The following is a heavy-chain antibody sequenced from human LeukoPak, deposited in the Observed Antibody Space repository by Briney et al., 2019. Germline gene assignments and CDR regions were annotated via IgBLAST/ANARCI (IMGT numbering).Heavy chain of an antibody. V-gene: IGHV1-69*04. CDR3: ARDHLFDPLVSTAVTPVGLDY. Sequence: SVKVSCKASGGTFSSYAISWVRQAPGQGPEWMGRTIPILGIANYAQKFQGRVTITADKSTSTAYMELSSLRSEDTAVYYCARDHLFDPLVSTAVTPVGLDYWGQGTLVTVSS. D-gene: IGHD4-23*01. CDR1: GGTFSSYA. J-gene: IGHJ4*02. CDR2: TIPILGIA.